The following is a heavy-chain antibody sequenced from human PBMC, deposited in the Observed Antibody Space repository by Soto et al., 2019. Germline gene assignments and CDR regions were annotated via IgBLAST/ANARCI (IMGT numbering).Heavy chain of an antibody. CDR1: GFTFSSYS. D-gene: IGHD3-9*01. V-gene: IGHV3-48*01. CDR2: ISSSSSTI. Sequence: EVQLVESGGGLVQPGGSLRLSCAASGFTFSSYSMNWVRQAPGKGLEWVSYISSSSSTIYYADSVKGRFTISRDNAKNSLYLQMNSLRAEDTAVYYRARAIYFSPYYFDYWGQGTLVTVSS. J-gene: IGHJ4*02. CDR3: ARAIYFSPYYFDY.